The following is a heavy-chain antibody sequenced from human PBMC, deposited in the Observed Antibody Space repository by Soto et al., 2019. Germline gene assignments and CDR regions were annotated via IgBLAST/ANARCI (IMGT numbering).Heavy chain of an antibody. D-gene: IGHD4-17*01. CDR1: GYTFTSYA. CDR2: INAGNGNT. V-gene: IGHV1-3*01. J-gene: IGHJ4*02. Sequence: QVQLVQSGAEVKKPGASVKVSCKASGYTFTSYAMHWVRQAPGQRLEWMGWINAGNGNTKYSQKFQGRVTITRDTSASTAYMELSSLRSEDTAVYYCAREFQDGDYVFDYWGQGTLVTVSS. CDR3: AREFQDGDYVFDY.